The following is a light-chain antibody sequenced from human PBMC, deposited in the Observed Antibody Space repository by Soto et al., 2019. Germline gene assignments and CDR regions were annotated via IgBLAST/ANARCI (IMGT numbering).Light chain of an antibody. J-gene: IGLJ1*01. V-gene: IGLV2-11*01. CDR2: DVS. CDR3: CSYAGSYNYV. CDR1: SSDVGGYNY. Sequence: QSALTQPRSVSGSPGQSVTISCTGTSSDVGGYNYVSWYQQPPGKAPKLMIYDVSKRPSGVPDRFSGSKSGNTASLTISGLQAEDEADYYCCSYAGSYNYVFGTGTKAT.